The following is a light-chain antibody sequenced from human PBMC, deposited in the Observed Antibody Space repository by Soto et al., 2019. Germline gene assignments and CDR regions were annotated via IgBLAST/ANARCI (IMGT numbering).Light chain of an antibody. Sequence: EIVLTQSPGTLSLSPGERATLSCRASQSVSDSSLAWYHQKPGQAPRLLIYGASRRATGIPDTFSGSGSGTDFALTIGRLEREDFAVYYCRLYGDSPMYTFGQGTKLEIK. CDR1: QSVSDSS. J-gene: IGKJ2*01. CDR2: GAS. CDR3: RLYGDSPMYT. V-gene: IGKV3-20*01.